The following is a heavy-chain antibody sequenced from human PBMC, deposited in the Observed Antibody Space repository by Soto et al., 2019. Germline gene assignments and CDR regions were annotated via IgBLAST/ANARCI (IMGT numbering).Heavy chain of an antibody. V-gene: IGHV4-59*01. CDR1: GGSISSYY. J-gene: IGHJ6*02. CDR2: IYYSGST. Sequence: SETLSLTCTVSGGSISSYYWSWIRQPPGKGLEWIGYIYYSGSTNYNPSLKSRVTISVDTSKNQFSLKLSSVTAADTAVYYCARGVGSSSWYLDYYYYGMDVWGQGTTVTVSS. CDR3: ARGVGSSSWYLDYYYYGMDV. D-gene: IGHD6-13*01.